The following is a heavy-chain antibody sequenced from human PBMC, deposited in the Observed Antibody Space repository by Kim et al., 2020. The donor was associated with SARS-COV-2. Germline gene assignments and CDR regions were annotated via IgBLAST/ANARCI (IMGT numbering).Heavy chain of an antibody. D-gene: IGHD1-1*01. J-gene: IGHJ6*01. CDR3: ARGPIGVTTTGTRTYGMDV. CDR1: GGSFSGFY. V-gene: IGHV4-34*01. Sequence: SETLSLTCTVSGGSFSGFYWSWVRQPPGKGLEWIGEISYGGSTNYNPSLKSRVTISVDTSKNQFSLKLSSVTAADTAVYYCARGPIGVTTTGTRTYGMDV. CDR2: ISYGGST.